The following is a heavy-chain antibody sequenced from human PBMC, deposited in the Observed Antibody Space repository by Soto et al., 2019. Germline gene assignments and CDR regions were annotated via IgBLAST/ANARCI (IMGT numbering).Heavy chain of an antibody. CDR3: AHSGRWLQTDPYFDY. D-gene: IGHD5-12*01. CDR1: GFSLSTSGVG. CDR2: IYWNDDK. J-gene: IGHJ4*02. V-gene: IGHV2-5*01. Sequence: SGATLVNPTQTLTLTCTFSGFSLSTSGVGVGWIRQPPGKALEWLALIYWNDDKRYSPSLKSRLTITKDTSKNQVVLTMTNMDPVDTATYYCAHSGRWLQTDPYFDYWGQGXLVNVYS.